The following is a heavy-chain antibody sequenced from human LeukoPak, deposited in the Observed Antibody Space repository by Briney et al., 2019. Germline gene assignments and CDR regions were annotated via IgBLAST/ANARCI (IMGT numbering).Heavy chain of an antibody. Sequence: GGSLRLSCAASGFTFSSYSMTWVRQAPGKGLEWVSSISSSSSYIYYADSVKGRFTISRDNAKNSLYLQMNSLRAEDTAVYYCARVGSLEWLSLDAFDIWGQGTMVTVSS. CDR2: ISSSSSYI. V-gene: IGHV3-21*01. CDR1: GFTFSSYS. CDR3: ARVGSLEWLSLDAFDI. J-gene: IGHJ3*02. D-gene: IGHD3-3*01.